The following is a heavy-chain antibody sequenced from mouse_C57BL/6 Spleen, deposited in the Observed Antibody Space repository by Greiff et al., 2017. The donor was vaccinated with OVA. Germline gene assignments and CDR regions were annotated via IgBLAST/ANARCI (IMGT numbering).Heavy chain of an antibody. D-gene: IGHD2-3*01. V-gene: IGHV1-5*01. CDR1: GYTFTSYW. CDR2: IYPGNSDT. Sequence: EVQLQQSGTVLARPGASVKMSCKTSGYTFTSYWMHWVKQRPGQGLEWIGAIYPGNSDTSYNQKFKGKAKLTAVTSASTAYMELSSLTNEDSAVYYCTRFYDGPHYYAMDYWGQGTSVTVSS. J-gene: IGHJ4*01. CDR3: TRFYDGPHYYAMDY.